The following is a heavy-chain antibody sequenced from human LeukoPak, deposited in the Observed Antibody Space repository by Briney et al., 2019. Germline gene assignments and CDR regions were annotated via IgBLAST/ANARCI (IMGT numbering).Heavy chain of an antibody. V-gene: IGHV4-59*01. CDR1: GGSISSYY. CDR2: IYYSGST. J-gene: IGHJ4*02. Sequence: SETLSLTCTVSGGSISSYYWSWIRQPPGKGLEWIGYIYYSGSTNYNPSLKSRVTISVDTSKNQFSLKLSSVTAADTAVYYCARFYPGVIRAQNFDYWGQGTLVTVSS. D-gene: IGHD3-10*01. CDR3: ARFYPGVIRAQNFDY.